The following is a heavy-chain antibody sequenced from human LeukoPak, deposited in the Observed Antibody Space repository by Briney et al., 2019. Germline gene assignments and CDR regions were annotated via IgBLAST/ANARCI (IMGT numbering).Heavy chain of an antibody. CDR1: GFSFSTYG. J-gene: IGHJ4*02. CDR2: ISRSGDIT. CDR3: ATGSTSVAGTKY. V-gene: IGHV3-23*01. Sequence: PGGSLRLSCVASGFSFSTYGMNWVRQAPGKGLEWVSTISRSGDITYYVDSVKGRFTISRDNSKNTLYLQMNSLRAEDTAIYYCATGSTSVAGTKYWGQGILVTVSS. D-gene: IGHD6-19*01.